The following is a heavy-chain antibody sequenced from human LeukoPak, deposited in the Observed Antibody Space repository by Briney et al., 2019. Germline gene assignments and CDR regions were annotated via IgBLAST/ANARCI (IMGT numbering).Heavy chain of an antibody. D-gene: IGHD3-10*01. CDR3: ARPPFSYYGSGGYFDY. CDR2: ISHSGST. CDR1: GGSFSGYC. Sequence: SETLSLTCAVYGGSFSGYCWSWIRQPPGKGLEWIGEISHSGSTNYNPSLKSRVTISVDTSKNQFSLKLSSVTAADTAVYYCARPPFSYYGSGGYFDYWGQGTLVTVSS. V-gene: IGHV4-34*01. J-gene: IGHJ4*02.